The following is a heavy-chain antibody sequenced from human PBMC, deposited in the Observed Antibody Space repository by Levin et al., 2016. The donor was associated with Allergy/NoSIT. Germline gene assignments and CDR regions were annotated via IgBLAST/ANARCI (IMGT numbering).Heavy chain of an antibody. V-gene: IGHV3-23*01. Sequence: GGSLRLSCAASGFTFSSYGMSWVRQAPGKGLEWVSAISGSGAGTYYADSVKGRFTISRDNSKNTVYLQMNSLRAEDTAIYYCARVITSRPNWFDPWGQGTLVTVSS. CDR2: ISGSGAGT. J-gene: IGHJ5*02. CDR3: ARVITSRPNWFDP. D-gene: IGHD2/OR15-2a*01. CDR1: GFTFSSYG.